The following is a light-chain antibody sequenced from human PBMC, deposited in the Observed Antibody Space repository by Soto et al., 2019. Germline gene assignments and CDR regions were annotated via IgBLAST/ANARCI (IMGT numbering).Light chain of an antibody. CDR2: AAT. CDR3: QEYGSSTSFA. Sequence: VLTQSPDIVPLSPGDSVTLSCRASQGVDGKYISWFQQRPGHPPRLLFYAATSRAPDIPVTFSASGSWSDFTLTISRLEPEDFAVYYCQEYGSSTSFAFGQGTRLEMK. V-gene: IGKV3-20*01. CDR1: QGVDGKY. J-gene: IGKJ5*01.